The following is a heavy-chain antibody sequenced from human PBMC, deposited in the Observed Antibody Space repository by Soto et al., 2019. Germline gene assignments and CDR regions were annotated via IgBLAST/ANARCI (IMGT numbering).Heavy chain of an antibody. CDR1: GFTFSSYA. J-gene: IGHJ4*02. Sequence: GGSLRLSCAASGFTFSSYAMSWARQAPGKGLEWVSAISGSGGSTYYADSVKGRFTISRDNSKNTLYLQMNSLRAEDTAVYYCAKDPRITIFGVVAPVGGFDYWGQGNLVTVSS. D-gene: IGHD3-3*01. CDR2: ISGSGGST. V-gene: IGHV3-23*01. CDR3: AKDPRITIFGVVAPVGGFDY.